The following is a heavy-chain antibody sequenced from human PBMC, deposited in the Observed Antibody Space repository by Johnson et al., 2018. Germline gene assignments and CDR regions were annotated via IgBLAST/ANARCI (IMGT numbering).Heavy chain of an antibody. CDR1: GFTFDDYA. CDR2: ISWNSGSI. V-gene: IGHV3-9*01. D-gene: IGHD3-3*01. Sequence: VQLVESGGGLVQPGRSLRLSCAASGFTFDDYAMHWVRQAPGKGLEWVSGISWNSGSIGYADSVKGRFTISRDNAKNSLYLQMNSLRAEDTAVYYCAKDIETRTIFGVISSYGMDVWGQGPTVTVSS. J-gene: IGHJ6*02. CDR3: AKDIETRTIFGVISSYGMDV.